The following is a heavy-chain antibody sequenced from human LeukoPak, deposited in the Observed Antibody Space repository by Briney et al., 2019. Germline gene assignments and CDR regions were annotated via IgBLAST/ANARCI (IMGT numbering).Heavy chain of an antibody. V-gene: IGHV4-34*01. J-gene: IGHJ4*01. CDR2: INHSGGT. CDR3: ARERNPNMITFGGVIAAIDY. Sequence: ASETLSLTCAVYGGSFSGYYWSWIRQPPGKGLEWIGEINHSGGTNYNPSLKSRVTISVDTSKNQFSLKLSSVTAADTAVYYCARERNPNMITFGGVIAAIDYWGQEPWSPSPQ. CDR1: GGSFSGYY. D-gene: IGHD3-16*02.